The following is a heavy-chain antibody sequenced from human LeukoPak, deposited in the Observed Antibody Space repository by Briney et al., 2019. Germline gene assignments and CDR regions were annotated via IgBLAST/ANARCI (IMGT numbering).Heavy chain of an antibody. CDR2: IYYSGST. D-gene: IGHD3-3*01. CDR1: GGSVSSGSYY. CDR3: AREDFPGKDHAFDI. J-gene: IGHJ3*02. Sequence: SETLSLTCTVSGGSVSSGSYYWSWIRQPPGKGLEWIGYIYYSGSTNYNPSLKSRVTISVDTSKNQFSLKLSSVTAADTAVYYCAREDFPGKDHAFDIWGQGTMVTVSS. V-gene: IGHV4-61*01.